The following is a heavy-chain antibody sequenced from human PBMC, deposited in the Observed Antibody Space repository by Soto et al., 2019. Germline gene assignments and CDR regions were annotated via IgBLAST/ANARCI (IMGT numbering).Heavy chain of an antibody. CDR2: VSAGDGNT. J-gene: IGHJ6*02. V-gene: IGHV1-3*01. D-gene: IGHD3-10*01. CDR1: GYTFISHA. CDR3: ARDLPFSRGVRYYGMYV. Sequence: QVQVVQSGAEVKKPGASVKVSCKASGYTFISHAMHWVRQAPGQRLEWMGWVSAGDGNTKYSQRLQGRVTITMDSSARTDYMELRSLTSEDTAVYYCARDLPFSRGVRYYGMYVWGHGTTVTVS.